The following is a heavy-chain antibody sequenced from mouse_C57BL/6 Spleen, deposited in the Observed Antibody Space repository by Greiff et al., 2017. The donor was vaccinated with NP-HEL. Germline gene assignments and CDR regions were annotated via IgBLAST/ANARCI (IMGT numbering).Heavy chain of an antibody. CDR2: IYPGDGDT. J-gene: IGHJ4*01. CDR3: ARGGYYYAMDY. CDR1: GYAFSSYW. V-gene: IGHV1-80*01. D-gene: IGHD2-2*01. Sequence: QVQLQQSGAELVKPGASVKIYCKASGYAFSSYWMNWVKQRPGKGLEWIGQIYPGDGDTNYNGKFKGKATLTADKSSSTAYMQLSSLTSEDSAVYFCARGGYYYAMDYWGQGTSVTVSS.